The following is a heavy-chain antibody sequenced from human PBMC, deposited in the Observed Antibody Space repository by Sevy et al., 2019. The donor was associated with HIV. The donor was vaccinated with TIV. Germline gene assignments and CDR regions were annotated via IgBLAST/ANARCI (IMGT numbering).Heavy chain of an antibody. D-gene: IGHD1-26*01. CDR3: ARNVWELLEDDAFDI. J-gene: IGHJ3*02. CDR1: GYSISSGYY. CDR2: IFESGST. Sequence: SETLSLTCAVSGYSISSGYYWGWIRQPPGKGLEWIGGIFESGSTYYNPSLKSRVTISVDTSQNQFSLNLSSVTDADTAVYYCARNVWELLEDDAFDIWGQGTMVTVSS. V-gene: IGHV4-38-2*01.